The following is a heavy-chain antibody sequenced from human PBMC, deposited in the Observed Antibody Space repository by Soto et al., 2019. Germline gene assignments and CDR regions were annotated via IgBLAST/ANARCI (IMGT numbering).Heavy chain of an antibody. CDR2: VYHSGTT. Sequence: PSETLSLTCAVSGGSISGINWWSWVRQPPGKGLEWIGEVYHSGTTNYNPSLKSRVTIVVDKSKNQFSLIMSSVTAADTAVYYCATFGGGLDVWGQGNTVTVSS. J-gene: IGHJ6*02. V-gene: IGHV4-4*02. CDR3: ATFGGGLDV. D-gene: IGHD3-10*01. CDR1: GGSISGINW.